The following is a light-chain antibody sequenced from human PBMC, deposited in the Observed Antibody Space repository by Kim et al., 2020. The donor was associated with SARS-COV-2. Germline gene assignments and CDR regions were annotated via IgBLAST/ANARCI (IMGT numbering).Light chain of an antibody. CDR1: QSISNY. V-gene: IGKV1-39*01. Sequence: SASVGDRVTITCRASQSISNYLNWYQQKPGRAPNLLIYAASKLQSGVSSRFSGSGSGTDFTLTITSLQPEDFATYYCQQSHSTLYTCGQGTKLEI. CDR3: QQSHSTLYT. J-gene: IGKJ2*01. CDR2: AAS.